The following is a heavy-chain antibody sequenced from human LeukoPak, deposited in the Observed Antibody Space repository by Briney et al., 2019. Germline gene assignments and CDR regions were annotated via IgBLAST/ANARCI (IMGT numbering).Heavy chain of an antibody. D-gene: IGHD6-19*01. Sequence: GGSLRLSCAASGFTFDDYAMHWVRQAPGKGLEWVSLISGDGGSTYYADSVKGRFTISRDNSKNSLYLQMNSLRTGDTALYYCAKDMGYSSGLDYWGQGTLVTVSS. V-gene: IGHV3-43*02. J-gene: IGHJ4*02. CDR2: ISGDGGST. CDR1: GFTFDDYA. CDR3: AKDMGYSSGLDY.